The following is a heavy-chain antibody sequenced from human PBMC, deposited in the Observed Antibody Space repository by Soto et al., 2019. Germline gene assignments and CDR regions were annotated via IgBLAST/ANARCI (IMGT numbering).Heavy chain of an antibody. J-gene: IGHJ4*02. D-gene: IGHD2-15*01. Sequence: SETLSLTCAVYGGSFSGYYWSWIRQPPGKGLEWIGEINHSGSTNYNPSLKSRVTISVDTSKNQFSLKLSSVTAADTAVYYCARVPYCSGGSCYRTKYFDYWGQGTLVTVSS. CDR3: ARVPYCSGGSCYRTKYFDY. CDR1: GGSFSGYY. CDR2: INHSGST. V-gene: IGHV4-34*01.